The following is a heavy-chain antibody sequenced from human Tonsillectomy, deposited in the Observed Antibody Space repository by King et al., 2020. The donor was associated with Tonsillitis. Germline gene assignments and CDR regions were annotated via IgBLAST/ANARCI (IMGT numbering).Heavy chain of an antibody. D-gene: IGHD3-10*01. J-gene: IGHJ4*02. V-gene: IGHV5-10-1*03. Sequence: QLVQSGAEVKKPGESLRISCNGSGYSFISYWITWVRQMPGKGLEWMGRIDPSDSYTNYSPSFQGHVTSSTDKSISTAYLQWSSLKASDTAMYYCARLNYASWIHYNLVDYWGQGTLVTVSS. CDR2: IDPSDSYT. CDR1: GYSFISYW. CDR3: ARLNYASWIHYNLVDY.